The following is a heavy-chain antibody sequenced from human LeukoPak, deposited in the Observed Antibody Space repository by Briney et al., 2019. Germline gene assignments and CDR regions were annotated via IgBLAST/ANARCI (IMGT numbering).Heavy chain of an antibody. J-gene: IGHJ5*02. CDR3: APDGAGFDP. Sequence: GGSLRLSCAAAGFTFNDYYMSWIRHAPGEGLEWLSYINIGGTNTHYADPVKGRFTIYRDNAQKSLYLEMNNLRAEDTAVYYCAPDGAGFDPWGQGIVVSVSS. D-gene: IGHD5-24*01. CDR2: INIGGTNT. V-gene: IGHV3-11*01. CDR1: GFTFNDYY.